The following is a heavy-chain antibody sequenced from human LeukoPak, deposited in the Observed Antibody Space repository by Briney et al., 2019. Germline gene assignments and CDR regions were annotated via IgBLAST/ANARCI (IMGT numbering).Heavy chain of an antibody. Sequence: GGSLRLSCAASGFTFSSYAMHWVRQAPGKGLEWVAVISYEGSNKYYADSVKGRFTISRDNSKNTLYLQMNSLRAEDTALYYCARDGRPRGSSWFNYYSYMDVWGKGTTVTVSS. V-gene: IGHV3-30*04. CDR1: GFTFSSYA. CDR3: ARDGRPRGSSWFNYYSYMDV. CDR2: ISYEGSNK. D-gene: IGHD6-13*01. J-gene: IGHJ6*03.